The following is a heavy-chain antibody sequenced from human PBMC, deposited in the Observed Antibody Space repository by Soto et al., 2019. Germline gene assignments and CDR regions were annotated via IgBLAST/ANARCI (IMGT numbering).Heavy chain of an antibody. CDR3: ARDRYYDILTGSGDYFDY. V-gene: IGHV1-3*01. CDR2: INAGNGTA. CDR1: GGTFSSYA. Sequence: EASVKVSCKASGGTFSSYAISWVRQAPGQGLEWMGGINAGNGTAKYSQKFQGRVTITRDTSASTAYMELSSLRSEDTAVYYCARDRYYDILTGSGDYFDYWGQGTLVTVSS. D-gene: IGHD3-9*01. J-gene: IGHJ4*02.